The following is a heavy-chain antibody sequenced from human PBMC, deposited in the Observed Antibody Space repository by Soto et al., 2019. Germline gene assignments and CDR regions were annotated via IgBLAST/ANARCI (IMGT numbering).Heavy chain of an antibody. CDR1: GFTFGSYG. Sequence: QLQLVESGGGVVQPGRSLRVSCAASGFTFGSYGMHWVRQAPGKGLQWVAVISNDGAYKYYEDSVKGRFTISRYNSKNTLYLQMDSVRIEDTAVYYCVKGAHDTPMDLILGYWGQGTLVTVSS. D-gene: IGHD5-18*01. V-gene: IGHV3-30*18. J-gene: IGHJ4*02. CDR3: VKGAHDTPMDLILGY. CDR2: ISNDGAYK.